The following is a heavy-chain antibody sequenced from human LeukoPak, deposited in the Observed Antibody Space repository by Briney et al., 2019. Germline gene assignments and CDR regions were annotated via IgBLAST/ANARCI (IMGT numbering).Heavy chain of an antibody. CDR1: DASISSYY. D-gene: IGHD6-13*01. CDR2: IYYRGST. CDR3: ASGPYPAAGTDHQFDY. Sequence: SETLSLTCTVSDASISSYYWSWIRQPPGKGLEWIGYIYYRGSTNYNPSLKSRVTISVDTSKNQFSLKLSSVTAADTAVYYCASGPYPAAGTDHQFDYWGQGTLVTVSS. J-gene: IGHJ4*02. V-gene: IGHV4-59*01.